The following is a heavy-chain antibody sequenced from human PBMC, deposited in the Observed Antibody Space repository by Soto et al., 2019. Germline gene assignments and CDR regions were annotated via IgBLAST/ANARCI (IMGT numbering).Heavy chain of an antibody. CDR3: ARSFGVLRFLDRLPPKY. V-gene: IGHV5-51*07. D-gene: IGHD3-3*01. J-gene: IGHJ4*02. Sequence: LGESLKISCKGSGYSFTSYWIGWVHQMPGKGLEWMGIIYPGDSDTRYNPSFQGQVTISADKSISTAYLQWSSLKASDTAMYYCARSFGVLRFLDRLPPKYWGQGTLVTVSS. CDR2: IYPGDSDT. CDR1: GYSFTSYW.